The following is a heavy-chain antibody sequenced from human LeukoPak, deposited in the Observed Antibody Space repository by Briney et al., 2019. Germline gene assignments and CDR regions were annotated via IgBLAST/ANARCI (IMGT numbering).Heavy chain of an antibody. D-gene: IGHD1-1*01. J-gene: IGHJ4*02. V-gene: IGHV3-15*01. CDR1: GFTFSNDW. CDR2: IKSKTDGGTA. CDR3: TRIYKLAYFDY. Sequence: GGSLRLSCAASGFTFSNDWMSWVRQAPGKGLEWVGRIKSKTDGGTADYAAPVNGRFTISRDDSKNTLYLQMNSLKTEDTAVYYCTRIYKLAYFDYWGQGTLVTVSS.